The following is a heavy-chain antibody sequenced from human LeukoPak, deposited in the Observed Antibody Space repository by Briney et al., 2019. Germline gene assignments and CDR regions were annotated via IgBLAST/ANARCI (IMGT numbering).Heavy chain of an antibody. J-gene: IGHJ6*02. CDR1: GFTFSSYS. CDR2: ISSSSSYI. V-gene: IGHV3-21*01. D-gene: IGHD3-10*01. CDR3: SSYGSGSSYYYGMDV. Sequence: GGSLRLSCAASGFTFSSYSMTWVRQAPGKGLEWVSSISSSSSYIYYADSVKGRFTISRDNAKNSLYLQMNSLRAEDTAVYYCSSYGSGSSYYYGMDVWGQGTTVTVSS.